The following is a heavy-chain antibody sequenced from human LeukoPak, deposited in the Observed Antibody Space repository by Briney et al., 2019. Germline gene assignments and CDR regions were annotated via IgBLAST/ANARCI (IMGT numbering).Heavy chain of an antibody. CDR2: IRTSSSYI. J-gene: IGHJ4*02. Sequence: PGGSLRLSCAASGFTFSTYTMNWVRQAPGKGLEWVSSIRTSSSYIYYADSLKGRFTISRDNSKNTLYLQMNSLRAEDTAVYYCAKDRVRDYDYVWGSYRSFDYWGQGTLVTVPS. CDR3: AKDRVRDYDYVWGSYRSFDY. D-gene: IGHD3-16*02. V-gene: IGHV3-21*01. CDR1: GFTFSTYT.